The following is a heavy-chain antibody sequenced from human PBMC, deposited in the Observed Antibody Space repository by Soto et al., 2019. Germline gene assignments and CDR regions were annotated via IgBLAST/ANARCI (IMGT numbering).Heavy chain of an antibody. CDR3: XXXXXXXXXEGWFDP. V-gene: IGHV4-31*03. CDR2: IYYSGST. CDR1: GGSISSXGYX. Sequence: QVQLQESGPGLVKPSQTLSLTCTVSGGSISSXGYXXSXXXXXXGXGLEWIGYIYYSGSTYYNPSLKSRVXISVXTSKXXXXXXXXXXXXXXXXXXXXXXXXXXXXEGWFDPWGQGTLVTVSS. J-gene: IGHJ5*02.